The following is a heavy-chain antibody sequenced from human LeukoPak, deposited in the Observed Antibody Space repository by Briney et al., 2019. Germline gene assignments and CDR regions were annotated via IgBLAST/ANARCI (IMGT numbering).Heavy chain of an antibody. D-gene: IGHD4-17*01. CDR2: ISRSSKTI. CDR1: GFTFSSHS. V-gene: IGHV3-48*04. J-gene: IGHJ4*02. CDR3: ARDSTVTTSFDY. Sequence: GGSLRLSCAASGFTFSSHSMNWVRQAPGKGLEWVAYISRSSKTIYYADSVKGRFTISRDNAKNSLYLQMNNLGAEDSAVYYCARDSTVTTSFDYWGQGTLVTVSS.